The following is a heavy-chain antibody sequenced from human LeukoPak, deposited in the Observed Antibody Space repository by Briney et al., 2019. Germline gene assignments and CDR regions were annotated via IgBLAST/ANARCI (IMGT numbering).Heavy chain of an antibody. CDR2: ISGSAFST. V-gene: IGHV3-23*01. Sequence: GGSLRLSCTASGFTFTNYAMNWVRQAPGKGLEWVSTISGSAFSTYYADSVKGRFTISRDNFQNKMYLQMNSLRAEDTALYYCAKVEIVATIFDYWGQGTLVTVSS. CDR1: GFTFTNYA. D-gene: IGHD5-12*01. CDR3: AKVEIVATIFDY. J-gene: IGHJ4*02.